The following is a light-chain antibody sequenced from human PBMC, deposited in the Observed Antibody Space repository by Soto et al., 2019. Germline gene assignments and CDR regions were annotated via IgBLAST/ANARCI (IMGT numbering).Light chain of an antibody. CDR2: DVS. CDR3: CSYAGSYNYV. Sequence: QSVLTQPRSVSGSPGQSVAISCTGTSSDVGSYNFVSWYQQHPGKAPKLMIYDVSKRPSGVPDRFSGSKSGNTASLTISGLPAEDEADYYCCSYAGSYNYVFASGTKVTVL. J-gene: IGLJ1*01. V-gene: IGLV2-11*01. CDR1: SSDVGSYNF.